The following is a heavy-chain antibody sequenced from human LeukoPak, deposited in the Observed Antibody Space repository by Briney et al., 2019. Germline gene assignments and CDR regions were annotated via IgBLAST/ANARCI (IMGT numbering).Heavy chain of an antibody. V-gene: IGHV3-23*01. CDR3: AKDISTVTTRGYYYYYMDV. D-gene: IGHD4-11*01. CDR1: GFTFSSYA. Sequence: GGSLRLSCAASGFTFSSYAMSWVRQAPGKGLEWVSAISGSGGSTYYADSVKGRFTISRDNSKNTLYLQMNSLRAEDTAVYYCAKDISTVTTRGYYYYYMDVWGKGTTVTVSS. CDR2: ISGSGGST. J-gene: IGHJ6*03.